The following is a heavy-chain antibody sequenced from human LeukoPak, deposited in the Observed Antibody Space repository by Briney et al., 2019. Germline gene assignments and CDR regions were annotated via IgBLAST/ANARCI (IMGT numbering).Heavy chain of an antibody. CDR2: IIPIFTTA. V-gene: IGHV1-69*13. CDR3: AREVEYYGSGSYWGVFDY. J-gene: IGHJ4*02. D-gene: IGHD3-10*01. Sequence: ASVKVSCKASGGTXSSYAFSWVRQAPGQGLEWMGGIIPIFTTANYAQKFQGRVTITADESTSTVYMELSRLRSEDTAVYYCAREVEYYGSGSYWGVFDYWGQGTMVTVSS. CDR1: GGTXSSYA.